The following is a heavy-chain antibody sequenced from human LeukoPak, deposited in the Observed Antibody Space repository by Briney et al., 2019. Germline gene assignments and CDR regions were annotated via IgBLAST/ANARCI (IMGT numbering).Heavy chain of an antibody. Sequence: PGGSLRLSCAASGFTFSSYAMSWGRHPPAKGLELVSAISGNGGSTYYADSAQGRFTISRDNSKNTLYLLMKSLRAEDTAVYYCAKALNYDYVWGSYRLDYWGQGTLVTVSS. CDR2: ISGNGGST. J-gene: IGHJ4*02. CDR3: AKALNYDYVWGSYRLDY. D-gene: IGHD3-16*02. CDR1: GFTFSSYA. V-gene: IGHV3-23*01.